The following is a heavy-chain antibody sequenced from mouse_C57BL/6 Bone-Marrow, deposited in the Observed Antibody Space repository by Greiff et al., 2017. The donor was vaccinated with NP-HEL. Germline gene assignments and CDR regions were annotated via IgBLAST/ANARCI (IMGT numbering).Heavy chain of an antibody. D-gene: IGHD3-2*02. J-gene: IGHJ3*01. V-gene: IGHV5-4*01. CDR1: GFTFSSYA. CDR2: ISDGGSYT. CDR3: ARDVPSTAQATAWFAY. Sequence: EVQVVESGGGLVKPGGSLKLSCAASGFTFSSYAMSWVRQTPEKGLEWVATISDGGSYTYYPENVKGRFTISRDNAKNNLYLQMSHLKSEDTAMYYCARDVPSTAQATAWFAYWGQGTLVTVSA.